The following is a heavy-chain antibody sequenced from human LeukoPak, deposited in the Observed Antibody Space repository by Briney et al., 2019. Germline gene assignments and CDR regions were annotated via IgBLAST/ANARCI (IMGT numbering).Heavy chain of an antibody. J-gene: IGHJ5*02. CDR1: GGSISSSSYY. D-gene: IGHD6-19*01. CDR3: ARLRALADTPDWFDP. V-gene: IGHV4-39*01. Sequence: SETLSLTCTVSGGSISSSSYYWGWIRQPPGKGLEWIGSIHYSGSTYYNPSLKSRVSVSVDTSKNQFSLKLSSVTAAATAVYFCARLRALADTPDWFDPWGQGILVTVSS. CDR2: IHYSGST.